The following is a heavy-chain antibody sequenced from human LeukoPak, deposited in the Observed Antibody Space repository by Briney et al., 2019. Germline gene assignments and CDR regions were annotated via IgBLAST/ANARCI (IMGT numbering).Heavy chain of an antibody. CDR2: VYYSGST. V-gene: IGHV4-59*08. D-gene: IGHD1-14*01. J-gene: IGHJ2*01. Sequence: SETLSLTCTVSGGSINNYFWSWIRQPPGKGLEWIGYVYYSGSTNYNPSLKSRVTISVDTSKNQFSLKLSSVTAADMAVYYCARLNRKYFDLWGRGTLVTVSS. CDR3: ARLNRKYFDL. CDR1: GGSINNYF.